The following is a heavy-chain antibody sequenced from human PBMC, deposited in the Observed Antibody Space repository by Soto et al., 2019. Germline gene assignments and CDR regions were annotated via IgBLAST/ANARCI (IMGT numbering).Heavy chain of an antibody. J-gene: IGHJ4*02. D-gene: IGHD2-15*01. CDR3: ARGSTDSYPGRQIFDF. Sequence: GGSLRLSCVASGIPFGSRAMSWVRQAPGEGLEWVSTITDTGGDTKYADSVRGRFTMSRDNSKKTLYLQMNSLRVEDSALYYCARGSTDSYPGRQIFDFRGRATLVTVS. V-gene: IGHV3-23*01. CDR1: GIPFGSRA. CDR2: ITDTGGDT.